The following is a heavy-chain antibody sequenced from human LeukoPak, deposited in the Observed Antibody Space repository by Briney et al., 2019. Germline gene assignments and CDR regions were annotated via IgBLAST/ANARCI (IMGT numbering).Heavy chain of an antibody. Sequence: GGSLRLSCAASGFTFSGSAMHWVRQASGEGLEWVGRIRSKANSYATAYAASVKGRFTISRDDSKNTAYLQMNSLKTEDTAVYYCTSRPIVGGTRSDAFDIWGQGTMVTVSS. J-gene: IGHJ3*02. CDR2: IRSKANSYAT. CDR1: GFTFSGSA. V-gene: IGHV3-73*01. D-gene: IGHD1-26*01. CDR3: TSRPIVGGTRSDAFDI.